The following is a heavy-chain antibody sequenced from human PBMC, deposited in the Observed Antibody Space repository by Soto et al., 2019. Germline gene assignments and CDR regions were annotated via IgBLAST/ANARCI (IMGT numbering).Heavy chain of an antibody. CDR3: VEGRAARLYGMDV. CDR2: IYYSGST. CDR1: GGSISSSSYY. Sequence: SETLSVTCTVSGGSISSSSYYWGWIRQPPGKGLEWIGSIYYSGSTYYNPSLKSRVTISVDTSKNQFSLKLSSVTAADTAVDYCVEGRAARLYGMDVWGQGTTVT. V-gene: IGHV4-39*01. D-gene: IGHD6-6*01. J-gene: IGHJ6*02.